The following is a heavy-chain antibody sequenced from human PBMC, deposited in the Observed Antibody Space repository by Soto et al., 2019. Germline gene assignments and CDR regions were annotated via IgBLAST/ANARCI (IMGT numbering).Heavy chain of an antibody. CDR2: ISYDGSNT. CDR3: AKDQECSRTIYPMDV. V-gene: IGHV3-30*18. D-gene: IGHD3-10*02. J-gene: IGHJ6*02. CDR1: GFTFSSYG. Sequence: QVQLLESGGGVVQPGRSLRLSCAASGFTFSSYGMHWVRQAPGKGLEWVAVISYDGSNTYYADSVKGRFTISRDNSKNTLYLQMNSLGVDDTAVYYCAKDQECSRTIYPMDVWGQGTTVTVSS.